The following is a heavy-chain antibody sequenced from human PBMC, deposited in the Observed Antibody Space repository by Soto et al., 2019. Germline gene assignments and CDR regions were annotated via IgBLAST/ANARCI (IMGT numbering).Heavy chain of an antibody. V-gene: IGHV3-21*06. D-gene: IGHD4-17*01. CDR1: GFNFRNFN. CDR2: VSGSSSYI. Sequence: GGSLRLSCEGSGFNFRNFNMIWVRQAPGKGLEWVSSVSGSSSYIHYADSVKGRFTVSRDNANNLVFLQMNGLRPEDTAMYYCARDLRGHYGPWGQGTMVTVSS. CDR3: ARDLRGHYGP. J-gene: IGHJ3*01.